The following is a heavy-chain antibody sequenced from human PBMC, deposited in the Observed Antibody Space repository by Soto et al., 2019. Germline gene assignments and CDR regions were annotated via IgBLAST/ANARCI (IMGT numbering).Heavy chain of an antibody. J-gene: IGHJ6*02. V-gene: IGHV3-48*03. Sequence: PGGSLRLSCAASGFTFSSYEMNWVRQAPGKGLEWVSYISSSGSTIYYADSVKGRFTISRDNAKNSLYLQMNSLRAEDTAVYYCARAEAYCSGGSCYPGFYYYGMDVWGQGTTVTVSS. CDR2: ISSSGSTI. CDR3: ARAEAYCSGGSCYPGFYYYGMDV. D-gene: IGHD2-15*01. CDR1: GFTFSSYE.